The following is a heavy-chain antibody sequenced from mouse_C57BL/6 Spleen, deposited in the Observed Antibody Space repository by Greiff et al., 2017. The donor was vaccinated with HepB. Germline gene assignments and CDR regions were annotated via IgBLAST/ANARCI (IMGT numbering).Heavy chain of an antibody. J-gene: IGHJ4*01. V-gene: IGHV1-50*01. CDR2: IDPSDSYT. Sequence: VQLQQPGAELVKPGASVKLSCKASGYTFTSYWMQWVKQRPGQGLEWIGEIDPSDSYTNYNQKFKGKATLTVDTSSSTAYMQLSSLTSEDSAVYYCARGGITTVYAMDYWGQGTSVTVSS. CDR1: GYTFTSYW. D-gene: IGHD1-1*01. CDR3: ARGGITTVYAMDY.